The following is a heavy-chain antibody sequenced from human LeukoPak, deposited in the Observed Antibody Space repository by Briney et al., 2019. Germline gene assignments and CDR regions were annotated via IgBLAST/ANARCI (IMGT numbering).Heavy chain of an antibody. CDR1: GFTFNNYG. D-gene: IGHD7-27*01. Sequence: PGGSLRLSCAASGFTFNNYGMHWVRQAPGKGLEWVAVMRNDGSDIYYADSVKGRFTISRDNSKNTLYLQMNSLRAEDTAVYYCARDQSPKWGSGERCFDYWGQGTLVTVSS. CDR3: ARDQSPKWGSGERCFDY. J-gene: IGHJ4*02. CDR2: MRNDGSDI. V-gene: IGHV3-33*08.